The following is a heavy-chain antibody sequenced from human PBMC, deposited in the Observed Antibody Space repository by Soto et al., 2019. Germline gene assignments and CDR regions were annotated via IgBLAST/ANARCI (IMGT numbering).Heavy chain of an antibody. J-gene: IGHJ6*02. V-gene: IGHV1-8*01. Sequence: ASVKVSCEASGYTFSDFDINWLLQAAGQGPEWMGWMNAKSGDTFSAQRLQGKFNMTWDTSLSTAYMEVGSLTSDDAAIYYCARGNPFNYAGFHVWGQGTTVTVSS. CDR1: GYTFSDFD. CDR3: ARGNPFNYAGFHV. CDR2: MNAKSGDT. D-gene: IGHD3-16*01.